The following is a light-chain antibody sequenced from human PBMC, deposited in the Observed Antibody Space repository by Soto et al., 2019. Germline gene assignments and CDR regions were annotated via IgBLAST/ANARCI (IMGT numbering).Light chain of an antibody. CDR2: DAS. Sequence: DIQMTQSPPSLSAFVGDRVTITCRASQGINTWIAWYQQKPEKAPTSLIYDASSLESGVPSRFSGRGSGTDFTLTISSLQPEDVATYYCQQYSTYPLTFGGGTKVEIK. CDR3: QQYSTYPLT. V-gene: IGKV1D-16*01. CDR1: QGINTW. J-gene: IGKJ4*01.